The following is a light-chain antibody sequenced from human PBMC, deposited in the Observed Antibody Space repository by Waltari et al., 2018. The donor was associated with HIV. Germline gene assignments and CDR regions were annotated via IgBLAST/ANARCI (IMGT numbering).Light chain of an antibody. CDR3: QQYNNWPQTWPPGT. J-gene: IGKJ1*01. V-gene: IGKV3-20*01. CDR2: GAS. Sequence: TVLTQSPDTLSLSPGEPATLSCRASHPVSSSALAWYQQQPGQAPRLLIYGASNRATGIPDRFSGSVSGTEFTLTISRLEPEDFAVYYCQQYNNWPQTWPPGTFGQGTKVEIK. CDR1: HPVSSSA.